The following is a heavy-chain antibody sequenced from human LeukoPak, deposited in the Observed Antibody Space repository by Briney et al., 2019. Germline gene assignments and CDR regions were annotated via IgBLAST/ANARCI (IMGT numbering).Heavy chain of an antibody. D-gene: IGHD3-22*01. CDR3: AGEDSSGYTIL. CDR2: IIPIFGTA. V-gene: IGHV1-69*13. J-gene: IGHJ4*02. Sequence: ASVKVSCKASGGTFSSYAISWVRQAPGQGLEWMGGIIPIFGTANYAQKSQGRVTITADESTSTAYMELSSLRSEDTAVYYCAGEDSSGYTILWGQGTLVTVSS. CDR1: GGTFSSYA.